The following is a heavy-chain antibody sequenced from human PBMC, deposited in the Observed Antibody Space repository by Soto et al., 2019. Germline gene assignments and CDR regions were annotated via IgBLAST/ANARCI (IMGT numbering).Heavy chain of an antibody. J-gene: IGHJ4*02. Sequence: EVQLVESGGGLVQPGRSLRLSCAASGFTFDDYAMHWVRQAPGKGLEWVSGISWNSGSIGCADSVKGRFTISRDNAKNSLYLQMNSLRAEDTALYYCAKDIRGDMVRGVKGFDYWGQGTLVTVSS. D-gene: IGHD3-10*01. CDR1: GFTFDDYA. V-gene: IGHV3-9*01. CDR2: ISWNSGSI. CDR3: AKDIRGDMVRGVKGFDY.